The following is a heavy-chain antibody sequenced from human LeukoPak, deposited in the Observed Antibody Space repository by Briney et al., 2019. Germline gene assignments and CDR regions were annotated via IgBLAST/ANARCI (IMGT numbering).Heavy chain of an antibody. J-gene: IGHJ4*02. Sequence: GGSLRLSCAASGFTFSSYAMHWVRQAPGKGLGWVAVISYDGSNKYYADSVKGRFTISRDNSKNTLYLQMNSLRAEDTAVYYCARDLGGIFDYWGQGTLVTVSS. CDR2: ISYDGSNK. CDR1: GFTFSSYA. D-gene: IGHD3-16*01. V-gene: IGHV3-30*04. CDR3: ARDLGGIFDY.